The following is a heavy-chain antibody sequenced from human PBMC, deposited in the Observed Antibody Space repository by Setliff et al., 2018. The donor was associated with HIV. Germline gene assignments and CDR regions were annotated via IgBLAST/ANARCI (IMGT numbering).Heavy chain of an antibody. J-gene: IGHJ6*02. CDR2: IYHTEYT. V-gene: IGHV4-4*02. CDR3: ARGHCSGTNCYGVDYYGMDV. D-gene: IGHD2-2*01. Sequence: SETLSLTCAVSSGSLSSDNWWTWVRQPPGKGLEWIGEIYHTEYTNYSPSLKSRVSMSVDRSKNQFSLNLTSVTAADTAVYYCARGHCSGTNCYGVDYYGMDVWGQGTTVTVSS. CDR1: SGSLSSDNW.